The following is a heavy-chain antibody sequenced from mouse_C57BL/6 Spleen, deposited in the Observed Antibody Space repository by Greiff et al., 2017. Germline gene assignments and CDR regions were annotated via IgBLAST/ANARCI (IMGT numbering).Heavy chain of an antibody. Sequence: VQLQQPGAELVKPGASVKLSCKASGYTFTSYWMHWVKQRPGQGLEWIGMIHPNSGSTNYNEKFESKATLTVDKSSSTAYMQLSSLTSEDSAVYYCARSDGYDRAWFAYWGQGTLVTVSA. D-gene: IGHD2-2*01. J-gene: IGHJ3*01. CDR3: ARSDGYDRAWFAY. V-gene: IGHV1-64*01. CDR1: GYTFTSYW. CDR2: IHPNSGST.